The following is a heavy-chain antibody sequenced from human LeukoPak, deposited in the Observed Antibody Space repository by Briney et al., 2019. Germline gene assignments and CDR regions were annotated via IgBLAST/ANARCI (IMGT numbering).Heavy chain of an antibody. CDR2: INPSGGST. V-gene: IGHV1-46*01. D-gene: IGHD2-2*02. J-gene: IGHJ6*03. CDR1: GYTFTSYY. Sequence: GASVKVSCKASGYTFTSYYMHWVRQAPGQGLEWMGIINPSGGSTSHAQKFQGRVTMTRDMSTSTVYMELSSLRSEDTAVYYCAREPAAIRLYYMDVWGKGPRSPSP. CDR3: AREPAAIRLYYMDV.